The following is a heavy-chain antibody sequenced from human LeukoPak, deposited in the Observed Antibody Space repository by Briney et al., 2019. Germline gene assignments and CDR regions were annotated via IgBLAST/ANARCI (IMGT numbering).Heavy chain of an antibody. J-gene: IGHJ4*02. V-gene: IGHV3-7*01. CDR3: ARETGYPYYFDY. CDR2: IKQDGSEK. D-gene: IGHD3-16*02. CDR1: GFTFSSYW. Sequence: GGSLRLSCAASGFTFSSYWMSRVRQAPGKGLEWVANIKQDGSEKYYVDSVKGRFTISRDNAKNSLYLQMNSLRAEDTAVYYCARETGYPYYFDYWAQETLVTVSS.